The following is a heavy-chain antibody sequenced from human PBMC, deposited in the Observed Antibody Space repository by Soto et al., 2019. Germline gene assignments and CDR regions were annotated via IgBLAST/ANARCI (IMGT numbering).Heavy chain of an antibody. Sequence: GGSLRLSCAVSGFTFTNYWMHWVRQAPGKGLMWVSRIDETGTYTSYADSVKGRFSISRDNSKNTLYLQMNSLTIEDTAVFYGARGTGSGSWLIDYWGQGNLVTVSS. CDR2: IDETGTYT. V-gene: IGHV3-74*01. CDR1: GFTFTNYW. J-gene: IGHJ4*02. CDR3: ARGTGSGSWLIDY. D-gene: IGHD6-13*01.